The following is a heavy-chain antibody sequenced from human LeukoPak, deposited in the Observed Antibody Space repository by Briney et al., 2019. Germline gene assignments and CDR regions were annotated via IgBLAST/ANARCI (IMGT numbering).Heavy chain of an antibody. CDR3: ARGDDFSGDH. Sequence: PGGSLRLSCAVSGFTFSNFWMSWVRQAPGRGLEWVANIHPEGNEKYHVESVKGRFTISRDSAKNSLFLQMNGLRVEDTAVYYCARGDDFSGDHWGQGTLVTVSS. D-gene: IGHD1-1*01. CDR1: GFTFSNFW. J-gene: IGHJ4*02. CDR2: IHPEGNEK. V-gene: IGHV3-7*04.